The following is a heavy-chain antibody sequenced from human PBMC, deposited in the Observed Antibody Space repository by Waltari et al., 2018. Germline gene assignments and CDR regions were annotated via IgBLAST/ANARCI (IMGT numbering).Heavy chain of an antibody. V-gene: IGHV4-39*01. CDR2: VSYSGTT. D-gene: IGHD5-12*01. Sequence: QLQLQESGPRLVRPSETLSLICRVSGVSITSNRHYWAWIRQSPGQGLEWIGPVSYSGTTSIGRSLESRGSVSRDTSKNQVSLILGSVTAADMAVYYCATYIGASVGTAAFDVWGQGTMVTVSS. J-gene: IGHJ3*01. CDR3: ATYIGASVGTAAFDV. CDR1: GVSITSNRHY.